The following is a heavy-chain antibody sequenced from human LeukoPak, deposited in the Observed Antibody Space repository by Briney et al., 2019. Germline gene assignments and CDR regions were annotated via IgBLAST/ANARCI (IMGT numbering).Heavy chain of an antibody. J-gene: IGHJ4*02. V-gene: IGHV1-46*01. D-gene: IGHD1-26*01. CDR3: VRVDVVEAPPPFFDY. CDR2: INPSGGST. CDR1: GYTFTSHY. Sequence: ASVKVSCKASGYTFTSHYIHWVRQAPGQGLEWMGIINPSGGSTNYAQKFQGRVSMTSDTSTSTVYMELSSLRSEDTALYYCVRVDVVEAPPPFFDYWGQGTLVTVSS.